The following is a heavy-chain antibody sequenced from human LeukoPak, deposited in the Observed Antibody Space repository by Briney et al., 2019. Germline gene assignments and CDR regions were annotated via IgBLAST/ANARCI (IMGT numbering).Heavy chain of an antibody. Sequence: GGSLRLSCVPSGITFSNSALNWVRQAPGKGLEWVATITKNGDLTYYADSVKGLFTISRDTFRDTLYLQMNSLRAEDTAVYYCAKATPNIVVVTAIVWYTAYFDYWGQGTLVTVSS. V-gene: IGHV3-23*01. CDR3: AKATPNIVVVTAIVWYTAYFDY. J-gene: IGHJ4*02. CDR1: GITFSNSA. CDR2: ITKNGDLT. D-gene: IGHD2-21*02.